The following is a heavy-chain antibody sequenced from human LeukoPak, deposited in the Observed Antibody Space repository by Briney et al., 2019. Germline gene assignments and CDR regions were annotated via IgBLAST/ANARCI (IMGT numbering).Heavy chain of an antibody. J-gene: IGHJ5*02. CDR1: GYTFTSCD. D-gene: IGHD5-18*01. CDR3: ARKPIVDTALNWFDP. V-gene: IGHV1-8*01. CDR2: MNPNSGNT. Sequence: GASVKVSCKASGYTFTSCDINWVRQATGQGLEWMGWMNPNSGNTGYAQKFQGRVTMTRNTSISTAYMELSSLRSEDTAVYYCARKPIVDTALNWFDPWGQGTLVTVSS.